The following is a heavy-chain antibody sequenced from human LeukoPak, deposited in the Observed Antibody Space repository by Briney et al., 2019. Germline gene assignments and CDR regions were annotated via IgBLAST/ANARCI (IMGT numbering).Heavy chain of an antibody. D-gene: IGHD1-1*01. CDR1: GGSISSYY. CDR2: SSYSGSP. CDR3: AAGALARPVYFYYIDV. V-gene: IGHV4-59*08. J-gene: IGHJ6*03. Sequence: SETLSLTCTFSGGSISSYYWSWIRQPPGKGLEWIGSSSYSGSPKYNPSLKRRVTISLDTSKNQFSLKVTSVTAADTALYYCAAGALARPVYFYYIDVWGRGTTVTVSS.